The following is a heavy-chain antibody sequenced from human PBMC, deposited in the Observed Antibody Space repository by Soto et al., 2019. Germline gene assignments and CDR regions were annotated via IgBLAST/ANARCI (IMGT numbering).Heavy chain of an antibody. CDR2: INAGNGNT. CDR1: GYTLTSYS. Sequence: GASVKVSCKASGYTLTSYSMHWVRQSPGQRLEWMGWINAGNGNTKYSQKFQGRVTITRDTSASTAYMELSSLRSEDTAVYYCAISPQGIAAHFDYWGQGTLVTVSS. CDR3: AISPQGIAAHFDY. D-gene: IGHD6-13*01. J-gene: IGHJ4*02. V-gene: IGHV1-3*01.